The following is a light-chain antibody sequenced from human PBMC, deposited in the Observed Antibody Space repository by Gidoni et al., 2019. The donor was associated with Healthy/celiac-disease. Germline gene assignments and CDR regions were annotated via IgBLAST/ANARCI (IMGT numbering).Light chain of an antibody. Sequence: IQITQSPSSLSASVGDRVTITGRSSQSISNYLNWYQQKPGKAPKLLIYVASSLQSGVPSRLSGRRPGTDFTLTISRLPPEDFATYLCQQSYSTPPLTFGGXTKVEIK. CDR2: VAS. V-gene: IGKV1-39*01. CDR3: QQSYSTPPLT. CDR1: QSISNY. J-gene: IGKJ4*01.